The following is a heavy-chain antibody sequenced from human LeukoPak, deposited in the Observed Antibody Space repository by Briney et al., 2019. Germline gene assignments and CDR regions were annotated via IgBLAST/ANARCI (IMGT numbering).Heavy chain of an antibody. CDR2: FNPYSGAS. J-gene: IGHJ6*02. Sequence: ASVKVSCKASGYTFTDYYMHWVRQAPGQGLEWVGSFNPYSGASKYAQKLQGRVTMTGDTSISTPYLQLGRVIGDDTAVYYCAKNGDYGYAMDVWGQGTTVPVSS. CDR1: GYTFTDYY. CDR3: AKNGDYGYAMDV. V-gene: IGHV1-2*02. D-gene: IGHD4-17*01.